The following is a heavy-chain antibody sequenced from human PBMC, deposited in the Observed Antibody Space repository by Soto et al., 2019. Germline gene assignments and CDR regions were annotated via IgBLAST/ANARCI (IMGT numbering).Heavy chain of an antibody. V-gene: IGHV4-39*01. CDR2: IYYSGST. D-gene: IGHD3-10*01. J-gene: IGHJ4*02. Sequence: SETLSLTCTVSGGSISSSSYYWGWIRQPPGKGLEWIGSIYYSGSTYYNPSLKSRVTISVDTSKNQFSLKLSSVTAADTAVYYCARRSRGTMVRGVIKAVDYWGQGTLVTVSS. CDR1: GGSISSSSYY. CDR3: ARRSRGTMVRGVIKAVDY.